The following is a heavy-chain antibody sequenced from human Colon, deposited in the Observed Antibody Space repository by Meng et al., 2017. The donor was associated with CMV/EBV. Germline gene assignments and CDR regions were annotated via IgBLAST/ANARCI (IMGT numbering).Heavy chain of an antibody. Sequence: SETLSLTCAVYGGSFSDYYWSWVRQPPGKGLEWIGEINHSGSTNYNPSLKSRVTMSVDTSKNQFSLNLSSVTAADTAVYYCARGRITFFGGLMPALYYFDYWGHGTRVTVSS. J-gene: IGHJ4*01. CDR1: GGSFSDYY. CDR3: ARGRITFFGGLMPALYYFDY. V-gene: IGHV4-34*01. D-gene: IGHD3-16*01. CDR2: INHSGST.